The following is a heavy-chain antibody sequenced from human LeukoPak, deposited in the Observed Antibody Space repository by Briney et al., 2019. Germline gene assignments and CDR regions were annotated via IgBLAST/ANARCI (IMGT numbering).Heavy chain of an antibody. D-gene: IGHD4-17*01. CDR3: ARDMDYGDYLDAFDI. CDR2: ISSSGSTI. Sequence: PGGSLRLSCAASGFTFSDYYMSWIRQAPGKGLEWVSYISSSGSTIYYADSVKGRFTISRDNAENSLYLQMNSLRAEDTAVYYCARDMDYGDYLDAFDIWGQGTMVTVSS. J-gene: IGHJ3*02. CDR1: GFTFSDYY. V-gene: IGHV3-11*01.